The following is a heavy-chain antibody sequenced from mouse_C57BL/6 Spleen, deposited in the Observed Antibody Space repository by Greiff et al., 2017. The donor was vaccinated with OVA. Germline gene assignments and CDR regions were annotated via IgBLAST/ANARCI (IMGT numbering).Heavy chain of an antibody. CDR2: ISSGGSYT. J-gene: IGHJ4*01. D-gene: IGHD2-3*01. CDR1: GFTFSSYG. Sequence: EVQRVESGGDLVKPGGSLKLSCAASGFTFSSYGMSWVRQTPDKRLEWVATISSGGSYTYYPDSVKGRFTISRDNAKNTLYLQMSSLKSEDTAMYYCARPLYDGYYFYYAMDYWGQGTSVTVSS. V-gene: IGHV5-6*01. CDR3: ARPLYDGYYFYYAMDY.